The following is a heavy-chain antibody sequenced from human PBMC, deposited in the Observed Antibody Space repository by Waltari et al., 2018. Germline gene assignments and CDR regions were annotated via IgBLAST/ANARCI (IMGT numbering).Heavy chain of an antibody. V-gene: IGHV1-18*04. CDR3: ARVVSSSSGWVNGIYMDV. CDR2: ISAYNGNT. Sequence: QVQLVQSGAEVKKPGASVKVSCKASGYTFTSYYMHWVRQAPGQGLEWMGWISAYNGNTNYAQKLQGRVTMTTDTSTSTAYMELRSLRSDDTAVYYCARVVSSSSGWVNGIYMDVWGKGTTVTVSS. J-gene: IGHJ6*03. CDR1: GYTFTSYY. D-gene: IGHD6-19*01.